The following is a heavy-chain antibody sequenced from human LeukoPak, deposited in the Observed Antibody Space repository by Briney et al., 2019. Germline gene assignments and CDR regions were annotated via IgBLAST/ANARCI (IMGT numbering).Heavy chain of an antibody. J-gene: IGHJ4*02. Sequence: GESLKISCKGSGYSFTSYWISWVRQMPGKGLEWMGIIYPGDSDTTYSPSFQDQVTISADKSISTAYLQWTSLKASDTAMYYCARLYGSGGYRFVFDYWGQGTLVTVSS. V-gene: IGHV5-51*01. D-gene: IGHD3-10*01. CDR2: IYPGDSDT. CDR3: ARLYGSGGYRFVFDY. CDR1: GYSFTSYW.